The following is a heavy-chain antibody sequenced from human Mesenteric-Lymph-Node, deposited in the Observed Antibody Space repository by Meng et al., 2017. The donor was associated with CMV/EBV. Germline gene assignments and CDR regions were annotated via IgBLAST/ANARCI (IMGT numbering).Heavy chain of an antibody. J-gene: IGHJ4*02. CDR3: ARERQLLAFDY. D-gene: IGHD6-13*01. Sequence: GGSLRLSCVASGFTFTSYSFNWVRQAPGKGLECVSSINSRSSYIYYADSVKGRFTISRDHAKTSLYLQMNSLRAEDTAVYYCARERQLLAFDYWGQGTLVTVSS. V-gene: IGHV3-21*01. CDR1: GFTFTSYS. CDR2: INSRSSYI.